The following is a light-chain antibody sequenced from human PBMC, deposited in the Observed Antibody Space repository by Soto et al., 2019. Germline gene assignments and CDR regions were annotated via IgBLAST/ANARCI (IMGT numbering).Light chain of an antibody. CDR2: EVN. CDR1: GSDIGDYNY. V-gene: IGLV2-14*01. J-gene: IGLJ2*01. CDR3: SSYTRSSTVV. Sequence: QSVLTQPASVSGSPGQSVTISCTGTGSDIGDYNYVSWYQQHPGKAPKLMIYEVNYRPSGVSYRFSGSTSGNTASLTISGLQAEDEADYYCSSYTRSSTVVFGGGTKVTVL.